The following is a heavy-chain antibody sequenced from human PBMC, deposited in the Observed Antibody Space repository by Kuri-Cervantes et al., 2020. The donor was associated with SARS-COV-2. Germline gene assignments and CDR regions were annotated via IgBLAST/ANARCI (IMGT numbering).Heavy chain of an antibody. D-gene: IGHD4-23*01. CDR1: GYTFTSYD. CDR2: MNPNSGNT. CDR3: ARVYGGPLDY. J-gene: IGHJ4*02. V-gene: IGHV1-8*03. Sequence: ASVKVSCKASGYTFTSYDINWVRQATGQGLEWMGWMNPNSGNTGYAQKFQSRVTITRNTSIRTAYMELSSLRSEYTAVYYCARVYGGPLDYWGQGTLVTVSS.